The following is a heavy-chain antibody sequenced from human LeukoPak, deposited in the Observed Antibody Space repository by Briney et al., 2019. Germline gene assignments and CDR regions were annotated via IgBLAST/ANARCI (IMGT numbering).Heavy chain of an antibody. CDR2: ISYDGSNK. CDR3: ARVMAVAGRKDFDY. D-gene: IGHD6-19*01. V-gene: IGHV3-30-3*01. Sequence: GGSLRLSCAASGFTFSSYAMHWVRQAPGKGLEWVAVISYDGSNKYYADSVKGRFTISRDNSKNTLYLQMNSLRAEDTAVYCCARVMAVAGRKDFDYWGQGTLVTVSS. J-gene: IGHJ4*02. CDR1: GFTFSSYA.